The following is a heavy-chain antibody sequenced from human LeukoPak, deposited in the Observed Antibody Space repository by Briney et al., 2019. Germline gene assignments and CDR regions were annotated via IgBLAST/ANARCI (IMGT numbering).Heavy chain of an antibody. D-gene: IGHD3-9*01. CDR3: ARDLLPGDIGYDILKGGYGMDV. CDR1: GFTFSSYS. CDR2: ISSSSSYI. Sequence: GGSLRLSCAASGFTFSSYSMNWVRQAPGKGLEWVSSISSSSSYIYYADSVKGRFTISRDNAKNSLYLQMNSLRAEDTAVYYCARDLLPGDIGYDILKGGYGMDVWGQGTTVTVSS. J-gene: IGHJ6*02. V-gene: IGHV3-21*01.